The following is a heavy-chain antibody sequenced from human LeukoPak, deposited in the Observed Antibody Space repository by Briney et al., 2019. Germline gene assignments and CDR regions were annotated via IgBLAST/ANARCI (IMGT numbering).Heavy chain of an antibody. J-gene: IGHJ5*02. CDR2: IYGNDDK. V-gene: IGHV2-5*01. Sequence: SGPTLVKPTQTLTLTCSFSGFSLSTSGVGVGWIRQPPGKALEWLALIYGNDDKSYSPSLRSRLTITKDTSKNQVVLTMTNMDPVDTATYYCAHRLTLAAPGGRSLFDPWGQGTLVTVSS. D-gene: IGHD6-13*01. CDR1: GFSLSTSGVG. CDR3: AHRLTLAAPGGRSLFDP.